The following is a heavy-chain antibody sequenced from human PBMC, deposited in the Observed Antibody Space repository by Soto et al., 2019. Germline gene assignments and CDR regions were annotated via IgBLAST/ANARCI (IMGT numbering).Heavy chain of an antibody. CDR1: GFTLSSYA. V-gene: IGHV3-30-3*01. D-gene: IGHD2-15*01. J-gene: IGHJ4*02. Sequence: GGSLRLSCAASGFTLSSYAMHWVRQAPGKGLGWVAVISYDGSDKYYADSVKGRFTISRDNSKNTLFLQMNTLRPEDTAVYYCARRYCSGGYCYFDYWGQGTLVTVSS. CDR3: ARRYCSGGYCYFDY. CDR2: ISYDGSDK.